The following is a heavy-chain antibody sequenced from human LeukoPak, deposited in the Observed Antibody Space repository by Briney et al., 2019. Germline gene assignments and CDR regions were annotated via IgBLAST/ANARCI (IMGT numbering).Heavy chain of an antibody. CDR2: IYHSGST. D-gene: IGHD5-18*01. J-gene: IGHJ4*02. CDR3: ARPGYSYGSNFDY. V-gene: IGHV4-38-2*02. CDR1: GYSISSGYY. Sequence: SETLSLTCTVSGYSISSGYYWGWIRQPPGKGLGWIGSIYHSGSTYYNPSLKSRVTISVDTSKNQFSLKLSSVTAADTAVYYCARPGYSYGSNFDYWGQGTLVTVSS.